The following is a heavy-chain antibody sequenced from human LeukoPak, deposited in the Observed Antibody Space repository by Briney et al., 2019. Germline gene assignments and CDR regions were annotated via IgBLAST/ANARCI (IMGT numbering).Heavy chain of an antibody. CDR3: ASEPPARDYGDYYFEY. Sequence: GGSLRLSCAASGFTFSNYWMSWVRQAPGKGLEWVANIKQDGSEKYYVDSVKGRFTISRDNAKNSLYLQMNSLRAEDTAVYYCASEPPARDYGDYYFEYWGQGTLVTVSS. CDR2: IKQDGSEK. J-gene: IGHJ4*02. D-gene: IGHD4-17*01. CDR1: GFTFSNYW. V-gene: IGHV3-7*01.